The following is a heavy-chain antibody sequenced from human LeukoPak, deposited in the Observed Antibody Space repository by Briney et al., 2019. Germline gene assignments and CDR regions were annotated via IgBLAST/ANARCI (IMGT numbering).Heavy chain of an antibody. CDR2: ISGSGGST. D-gene: IGHD3-22*01. J-gene: IGHJ4*02. Sequence: GGSLRLSCAASGFTFSSYAMSWVRQAPGKGLEWVSAISGSGGSTYYADSVKGRSTISRDNSKNTLYLQMNSLRAEDTAVYYCAKDLSYYDSSGRPFDCWGQGTLVTVSS. CDR1: GFTFSSYA. CDR3: AKDLSYYDSSGRPFDC. V-gene: IGHV3-23*01.